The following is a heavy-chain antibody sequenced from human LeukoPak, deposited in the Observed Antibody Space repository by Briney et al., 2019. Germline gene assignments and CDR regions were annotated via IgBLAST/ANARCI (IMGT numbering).Heavy chain of an antibody. V-gene: IGHV3-64*01. CDR1: GFTFSSYA. CDR2: ISSNGGST. J-gene: IGHJ4*02. D-gene: IGHD3-10*01. CDR3: ARGRPDGSGRRTPPTFDY. Sequence: GSLRLSCAASGFTFSSYAMHWVRHPPGKGLESVSAISSNGGSTYYANSVKGRFTISRDNSKNTLYPQMGSLRAEDMAVYYCARGRPDGSGRRTPPTFDYWGQGTLVTVSS.